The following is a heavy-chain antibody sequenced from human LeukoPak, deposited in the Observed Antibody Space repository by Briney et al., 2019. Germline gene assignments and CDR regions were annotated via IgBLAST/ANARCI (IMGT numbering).Heavy chain of an antibody. CDR2: ISYDGSNK. V-gene: IGHV3-30*04. J-gene: IGHJ4*02. Sequence: GGSLRLSCAASGFTFSSYAMHWVRQAPGKGLEWVAVISYDGSNKYNADSVKGRFTISRDNAKNSLYLQMNSLRAEDTAVYYCARADSSGYYHPINWGQGTLVTVSS. CDR3: ARADSSGYYHPIN. CDR1: GFTFSSYA. D-gene: IGHD3-22*01.